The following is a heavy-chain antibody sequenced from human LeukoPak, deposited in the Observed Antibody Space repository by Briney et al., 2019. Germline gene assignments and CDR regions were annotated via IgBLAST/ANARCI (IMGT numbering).Heavy chain of an antibody. CDR2: INNDGTYT. CDR1: GFTFSSYW. CDR3: AREVLAAGKTHDY. J-gene: IGHJ4*02. Sequence: GGSLRLSCAASGFTFSSYWFHWVRQTPGKGLVWVARINNDGTYTTYADSVKGRFTISRDKAQNTLYLQMNSLTAEDTCVYYCAREVLAAGKTHDYWGQRTLLTASS. D-gene: IGHD6-13*01. V-gene: IGHV3-74*03.